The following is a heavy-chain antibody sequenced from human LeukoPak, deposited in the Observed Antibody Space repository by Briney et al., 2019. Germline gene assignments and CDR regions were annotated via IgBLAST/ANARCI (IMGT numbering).Heavy chain of an antibody. D-gene: IGHD3-22*01. J-gene: IGHJ4*02. V-gene: IGHV3-23*01. CDR3: ARTRGHYDSSDYYYGTFDY. CDR1: GFTFSTYA. CDR2: ISGSGGST. Sequence: GGSLRLSCAASGFTFSTYAMSWVRQAPGKGREWVSPISGSGGSTYFADSVKGRFTISRDHSKNTLYLQMNSLRAEDAAVYYCARTRGHYDSSDYYYGTFDYWGQGTLVTVSS.